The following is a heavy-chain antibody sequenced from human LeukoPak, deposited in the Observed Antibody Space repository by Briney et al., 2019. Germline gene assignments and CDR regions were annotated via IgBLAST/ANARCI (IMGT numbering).Heavy chain of an antibody. Sequence: VASVKVSCKASGYTFTNYDINWVRQATGQGLEWMGWMNPNSGNTGYAQKLQGRVTFTRDTSMSTACMELSSLRSEDTAVYYCARGLGSFGLVPGADYWGQGTLVTVSS. J-gene: IGHJ4*02. V-gene: IGHV1-8*03. CDR1: GYTFTNYD. D-gene: IGHD3-10*01. CDR2: MNPNSGNT. CDR3: ARGLGSFGLVPGADY.